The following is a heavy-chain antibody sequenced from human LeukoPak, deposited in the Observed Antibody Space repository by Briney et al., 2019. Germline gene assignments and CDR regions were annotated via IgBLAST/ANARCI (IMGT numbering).Heavy chain of an antibody. CDR3: ARDEGGITPAPTDY. V-gene: IGHV3-21*01. CDR1: GFTFSSYE. J-gene: IGHJ4*02. Sequence: GGSLRLSCAASGFTFSSYEVNWVRQAAGKGLEWVSSISSSSSYIYYADSVKGRFTISRDNAKNSLYLQMNSLRAEDTAVYYCARDEGGITPAPTDYWGQGTLVTVSS. CDR2: ISSSSSYI. D-gene: IGHD3-10*01.